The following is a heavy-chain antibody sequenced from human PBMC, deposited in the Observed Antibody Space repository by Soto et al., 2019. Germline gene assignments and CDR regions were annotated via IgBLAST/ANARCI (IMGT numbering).Heavy chain of an antibody. CDR2: ISSKGDGGPT. CDR3: TITPIRSGWKWIGVEF. Sequence: PGVSLRLPCTACGFSVGDYPMSGVRQARGKLLESVGLISSKGDGGPTEDAAYAQDRFTISRADYKGIAYLQMNSLKPEDTTVYYCTITPIRSGWKWIGVEFWGQGTLVTV. CDR1: GFSVGDYP. D-gene: IGHD6-19*01. J-gene: IGHJ4*02. V-gene: IGHV3-49*02.